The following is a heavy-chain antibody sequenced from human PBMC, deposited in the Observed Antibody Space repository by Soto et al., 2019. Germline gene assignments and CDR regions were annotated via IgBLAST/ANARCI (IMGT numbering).Heavy chain of an antibody. CDR1: GFSFSGSA. D-gene: IGHD1-26*01. CDR3: TRAQWELLDY. J-gene: IGHJ4*02. V-gene: IGHV3-73*02. CDR2: IRTKVNNYAT. Sequence: EVQLVESGGGLVQPGGSLKLSCAASGFSFSGSAIHWVRQASGKGLEWVGRIRTKVNNYATGYAASVEGRFIFSRDDSKNTAYLQMSSLKTEDTAIYYCTRAQWELLDYWGQGTLVTVSS.